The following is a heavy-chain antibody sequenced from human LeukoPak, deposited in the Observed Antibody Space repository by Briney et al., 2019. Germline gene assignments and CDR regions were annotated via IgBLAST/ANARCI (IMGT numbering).Heavy chain of an antibody. Sequence: SETLSLTCTVSGGSISSSSYYWGWIRQPPGKGLEWIGSIYYSGSTYYNPSLKSRVTISVDTSKNQFSLKLSSVTAADTAVYYCARGGGIVGATTDYWGQGTLVTVSS. CDR1: GGSISSSSYY. CDR3: ARGGGIVGATTDY. J-gene: IGHJ4*02. V-gene: IGHV4-39*07. D-gene: IGHD1-26*01. CDR2: IYYSGST.